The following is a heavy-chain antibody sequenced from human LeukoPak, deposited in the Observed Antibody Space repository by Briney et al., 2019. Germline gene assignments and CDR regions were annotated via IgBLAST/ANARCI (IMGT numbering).Heavy chain of an antibody. V-gene: IGHV4-34*01. D-gene: IGHD3-22*01. CDR1: GGSFSGYY. CDR3: ARRTSMIVVVSPFDY. Sequence: SETLSLTCAVYGGSFSGYYWSWIRQPPGEGLEWIGEINHSGSTNYNPSLKSRVTISVDTSKNQFSLKLSSVTAADTAVYYCARRTSMIVVVSPFDYWGQGTLVTVSS. CDR2: INHSGST. J-gene: IGHJ4*02.